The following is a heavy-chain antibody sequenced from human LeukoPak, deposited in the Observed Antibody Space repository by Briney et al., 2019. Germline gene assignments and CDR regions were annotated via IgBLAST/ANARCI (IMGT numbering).Heavy chain of an antibody. CDR1: GGSFSGYY. Sequence: SETLSLTCAVYGGSFSGYYWSWIRQPPGKGLEWIGEINHSGSTNYNPSLKSRVTISVDTSKNQFSLKLSSVIAADTAVYYCARRVEMATIPFDYWGQGTLVTVSS. CDR2: INHSGST. D-gene: IGHD5-24*01. CDR3: ARRVEMATIPFDY. V-gene: IGHV4-34*01. J-gene: IGHJ4*02.